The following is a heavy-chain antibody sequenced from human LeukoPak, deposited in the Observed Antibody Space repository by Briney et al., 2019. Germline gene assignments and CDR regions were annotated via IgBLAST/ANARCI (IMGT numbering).Heavy chain of an antibody. Sequence: SETLSLTCTVSGGSISSSTYYWAWIRQSPGKGLEWIGSITYSGSTYYNPSLESRVTVSVDTSKNQFSLRLISVTAVDTAVYYCARQGVGATDCWGQGTLVTVSS. CDR2: ITYSGST. CDR3: ARQGVGATDC. V-gene: IGHV4-39*01. D-gene: IGHD1-26*01. J-gene: IGHJ4*02. CDR1: GGSISSSTYY.